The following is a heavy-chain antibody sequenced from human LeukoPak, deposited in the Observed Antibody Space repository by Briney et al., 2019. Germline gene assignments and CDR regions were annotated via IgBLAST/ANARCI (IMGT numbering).Heavy chain of an antibody. Sequence: SETLSLTCTVSGYSISSGYYWGWIRQPPGKGLEWIGSIYHSGSTYYNPSLKSRVTISVDTSKNQFSLKLSSVAAADTAVYYCARGGEMATIVDYWGQGTLVTVSS. CDR1: GYSISSGYY. D-gene: IGHD5-24*01. CDR3: ARGGEMATIVDY. CDR2: IYHSGST. J-gene: IGHJ4*02. V-gene: IGHV4-38-2*02.